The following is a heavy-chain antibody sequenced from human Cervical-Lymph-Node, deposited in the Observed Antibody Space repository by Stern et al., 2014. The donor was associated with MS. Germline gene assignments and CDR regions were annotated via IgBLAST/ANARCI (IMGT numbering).Heavy chain of an antibody. CDR3: VREGESLKNFDY. CDR2: SNPRDATT. V-gene: IGHV1-46*01. Sequence: QLVQSGAEVKKPGASVKLFCKASGNTVTRHYMHWVRQAPGQGLEWLALSNPRDATTDYAQRLRDRISMTRDTSTSTVYLELGSLRSEDTAVYYCVREGESLKNFDYWGQGTLLTVSS. CDR1: GNTVTRHY. J-gene: IGHJ4*02.